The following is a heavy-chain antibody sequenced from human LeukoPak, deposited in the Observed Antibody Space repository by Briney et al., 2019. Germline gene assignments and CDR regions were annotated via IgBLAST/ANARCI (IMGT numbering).Heavy chain of an antibody. CDR3: ARQDSSPSYGMDV. CDR1: GGSFSGYY. D-gene: IGHD6-19*01. V-gene: IGHV4-34*01. J-gene: IGHJ6*02. CDR2: INHSGST. Sequence: SETLSLTCAVYGGSFSGYYWSWIRQPPGKGLEWIGEINHSGSTDYNPSLKSRVTISVDTSKNQFSLKLSSVTAADTAVYYCARQDSSPSYGMDVWGQGTTVTVSS.